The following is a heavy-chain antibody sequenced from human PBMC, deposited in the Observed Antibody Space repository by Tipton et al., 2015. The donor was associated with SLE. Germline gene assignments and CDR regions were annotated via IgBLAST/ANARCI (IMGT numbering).Heavy chain of an antibody. D-gene: IGHD7-27*01. Sequence: QSGAEVKKPGASVKVSCKASGYTFKNFAISWVRQAPGQGLEWMGLITTYNGNRHYAQKFQGRVTLTTETSTNTAYMDLRSLRSDDTAVYYCARGTGDVRYWGQGTLVTVSS. V-gene: IGHV1-18*01. CDR1: GYTFKNFA. CDR3: ARGTGDVRY. CDR2: ITTYNGNR. J-gene: IGHJ4*02.